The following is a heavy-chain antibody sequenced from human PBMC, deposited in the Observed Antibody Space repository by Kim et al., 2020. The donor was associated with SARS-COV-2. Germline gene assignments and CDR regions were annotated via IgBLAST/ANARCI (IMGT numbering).Heavy chain of an antibody. CDR2: INTNTGNP. J-gene: IGHJ6*02. CDR3: ARGPIAAYYYYGMDV. V-gene: IGHV7-4-1*02. CDR1: GYTFTSYA. D-gene: IGHD6-25*01. Sequence: ASVKVSCKASGYTFTSYAMNWVRQAPGQGLEWMGWINTNTGNPTYAQGFTGRFVFSLDTSVSTAYLQISSLKAEDTAVYYCARGPIAAYYYYGMDVWGQGTTVTVSS.